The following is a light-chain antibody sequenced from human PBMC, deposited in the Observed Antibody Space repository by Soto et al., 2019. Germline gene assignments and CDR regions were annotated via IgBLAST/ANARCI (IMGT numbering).Light chain of an antibody. V-gene: IGKV3-20*01. J-gene: IGKJ1*01. CDR1: QSVSSCY. CDR3: QQYGSSRT. Sequence: EIVLTQSPGTLSLSPGERATLSCRASQSVSSCYLAWYQQKPGQAPRLLIYGASSRATGIPDRFSGSGSGTDFTLTISRLEPEDFAMYYCQQYGSSRTFGQGTKVEIK. CDR2: GAS.